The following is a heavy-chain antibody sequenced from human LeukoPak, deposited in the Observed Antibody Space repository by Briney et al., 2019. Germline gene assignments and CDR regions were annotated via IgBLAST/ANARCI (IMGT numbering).Heavy chain of an antibody. CDR1: GFTLSNHA. Sequence: GASLRLSCAASGFTLSNHAMQWVRQAPGKGLEWVAVIWYDGTNKYYADSVKGRFTISRDNSQNTLYLQMNSLRAEDTALYYCARGVTTADYWGQGTLVTVSS. V-gene: IGHV3-33*01. J-gene: IGHJ4*02. CDR3: ARGVTTADY. CDR2: IWYDGTNK. D-gene: IGHD4-17*01.